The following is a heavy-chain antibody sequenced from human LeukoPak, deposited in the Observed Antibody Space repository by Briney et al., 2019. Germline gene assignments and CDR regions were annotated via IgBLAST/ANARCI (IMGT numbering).Heavy chain of an antibody. Sequence: PSETLSLTRTVSGGSLSSYYWSWIRQPPGKGLEWIGDSNYNGVSNYNPSLKSRVTISVDTSKNQFPLKLTSVPAADTAVYYCAREISMAVGGGAFDIWGQGTMVTVSS. V-gene: IGHV4-59*01. CDR1: GGSLSSYY. CDR2: SNYNGVS. CDR3: AREISMAVGGGAFDI. J-gene: IGHJ3*02. D-gene: IGHD3-22*01.